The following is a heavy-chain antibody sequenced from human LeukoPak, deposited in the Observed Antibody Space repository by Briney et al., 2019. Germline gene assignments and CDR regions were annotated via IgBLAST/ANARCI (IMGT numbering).Heavy chain of an antibody. CDR3: AKNYGSGSSVKYYYYMDV. V-gene: IGHV3-23*01. D-gene: IGHD3-10*01. Sequence: PGGSLRLSCAASGFTFSNYGIHWVRQAPGKGLEWVAVISASGGSTNYADSVKGRFTISRDNSKNTLYLQMNSLRAEDSAVYYCAKNYGSGSSVKYYYYMDVWGKGTTVTVSS. CDR2: ISASGGST. CDR1: GFTFSNYG. J-gene: IGHJ6*03.